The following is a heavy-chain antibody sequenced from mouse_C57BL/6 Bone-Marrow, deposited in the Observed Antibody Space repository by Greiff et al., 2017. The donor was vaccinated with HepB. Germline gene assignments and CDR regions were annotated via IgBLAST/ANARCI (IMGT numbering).Heavy chain of an antibody. CDR2: IDPSDSET. J-gene: IGHJ4*01. CDR1: GYTFTSYW. D-gene: IGHD1-1*02. V-gene: IGHV1-52*01. Sequence: QVQLQQPGAELVRPGSSVKLSCKASGYTFTSYWMHWVKQRPIQGLEWIGNIDPSDSETHYNQKFKDKATLTVDKSSSTAYMQLSSLTSEDSAVYYCAREGAHMGKRAMDYWGQGTSVTVSS. CDR3: AREGAHMGKRAMDY.